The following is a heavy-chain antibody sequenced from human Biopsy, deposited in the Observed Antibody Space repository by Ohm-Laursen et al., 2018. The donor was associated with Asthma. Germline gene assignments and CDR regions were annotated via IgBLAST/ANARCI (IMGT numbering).Heavy chain of an antibody. V-gene: IGHV3-33*01. CDR3: ATNSGAYKNSLGDGLDV. CDR2: IWFDGSKK. Sequence: SLRLSCTASGFTFTTYGMHWVRQAPCRGLEWVGVIWFDGSKKYYADSVKGRFTISRDNSKKMLYLQMNSLRAEDTAVYYCATNSGAYKNSLGDGLDVWGQGTTVIVSS. CDR1: GFTFTTYG. J-gene: IGHJ6*02. D-gene: IGHD1-26*01.